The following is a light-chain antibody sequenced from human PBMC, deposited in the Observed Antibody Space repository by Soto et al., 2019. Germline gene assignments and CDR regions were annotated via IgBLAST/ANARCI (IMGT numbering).Light chain of an antibody. CDR3: MQRIEFPLT. CDR1: QSVSTY. V-gene: IGKV2-40*01. J-gene: IGKJ4*01. CDR2: TLS. Sequence: TQSPSSRSASAVDRVTITCRTSQSVSTYLDWYLLKPGQSPQLLIYTLSYRASGVPDRFSGSGSGTDFTLKISRVEAEDVGVYYCMQRIEFPLTFGGGTKVDIK.